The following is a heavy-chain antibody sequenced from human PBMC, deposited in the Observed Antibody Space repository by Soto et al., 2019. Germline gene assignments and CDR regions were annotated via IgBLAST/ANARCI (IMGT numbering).Heavy chain of an antibody. Sequence: QITLKQSGPTLVKPTQTLTLTCTFSGFSFSTSGEGVGWIRQPPGKALEWLALIYWDDDTSYSPSLKSSRTTTEDTPYNHVFLIMTNIHPVDTATYYYALLNCRLSWGQGPLVTVSS. D-gene: IGHD1-20*01. J-gene: IGHJ5*02. CDR3: ALLNCRLS. CDR1: GFSFSTSGEG. CDR2: IYWDDDT. V-gene: IGHV2-5*02.